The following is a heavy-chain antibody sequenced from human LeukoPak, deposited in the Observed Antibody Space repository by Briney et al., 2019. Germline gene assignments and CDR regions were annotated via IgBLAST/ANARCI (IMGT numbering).Heavy chain of an antibody. CDR2: ISSGGDNT. J-gene: IGHJ4*02. Sequence: GGSLRLSCAASGFTFNSYHMSWVRQAPGKGLDWVSAISSGGDNTWYSDSVRGRFTISRDNSKSTLYLQMSNLRAEDTAVYYCAKHQVRSHDYWGQGTLVTVSS. V-gene: IGHV3-23*01. CDR1: GFTFNSYH. CDR3: AKHQVRSHDY.